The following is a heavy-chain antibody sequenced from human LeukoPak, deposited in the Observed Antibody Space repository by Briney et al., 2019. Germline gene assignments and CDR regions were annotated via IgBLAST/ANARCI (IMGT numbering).Heavy chain of an antibody. CDR1: GYTFTSYG. CDR2: ISAYNGNT. CDR3: ARAAHSRKYYYYMDV. D-gene: IGHD6-13*01. Sequence: ASVKVSCKASGYTFTSYGISWVRQAPGQGLEWMGWISAYNGNTNYAQKLQGRVTMTTDTSTTTAYMELRSLRSDDTAVYYCARAAHSRKYYYYMDVWGKGTTVTASS. J-gene: IGHJ6*03. V-gene: IGHV1-18*01.